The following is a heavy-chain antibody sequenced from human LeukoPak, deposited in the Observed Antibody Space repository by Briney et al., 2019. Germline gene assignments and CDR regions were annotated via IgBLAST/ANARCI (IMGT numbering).Heavy chain of an antibody. D-gene: IGHD2-21*01. CDR2: IYTSGST. Sequence: SETLSLTCTVSGGSISSGSYYWSWIRQPAGKGLEWIGRIYTSGSTNYNPSLKSRVTISVDTSKNQFSLKLSSVTAADTAVYYCARERHCGGDCSYFDYWGQGTLVTVSS. J-gene: IGHJ4*02. CDR1: GGSISSGSYY. CDR3: ARERHCGGDCSYFDY. V-gene: IGHV4-61*02.